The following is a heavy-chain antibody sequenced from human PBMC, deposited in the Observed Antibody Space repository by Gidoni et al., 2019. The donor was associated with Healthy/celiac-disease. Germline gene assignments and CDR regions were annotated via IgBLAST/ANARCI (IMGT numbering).Heavy chain of an antibody. CDR2: IYHSGST. CDR3: ASGSVYYDFWSGYWRGWFDP. V-gene: IGHV4-38-2*01. CDR1: GYSISSGYY. D-gene: IGHD3-3*01. Sequence: QVQLQESGPGLVKPSETLSLTCAVSGYSISSGYYWGWIRQPPGKGLEWIGSIYHSGSTYYNPSLKSRVTISVDTSKNQFSLKLSSVTAADTAVYYCASGSVYYDFWSGYWRGWFDPWGQGTLVTVSS. J-gene: IGHJ5*02.